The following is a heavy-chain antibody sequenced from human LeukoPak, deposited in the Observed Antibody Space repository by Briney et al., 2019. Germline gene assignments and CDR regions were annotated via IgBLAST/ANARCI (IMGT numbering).Heavy chain of an antibody. CDR2: IYYSGNT. J-gene: IGHJ4*02. CDR1: GGSFSGYY. Sequence: PSETLSLTCAVYGGSFSGYYWSWIRQPPGKGLEWIGYIYYSGNTNYNPSLKSRVTISVDTSKNQFSLKLNSVTAADTAVYYCARAKGDYWGQGTLVTVSS. V-gene: IGHV4-59*01. CDR3: ARAKGDY.